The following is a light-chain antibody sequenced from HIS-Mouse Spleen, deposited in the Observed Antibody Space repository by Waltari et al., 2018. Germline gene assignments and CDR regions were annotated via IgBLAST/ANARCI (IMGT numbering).Light chain of an antibody. Sequence: QSVLTQPPSASGTPGQRVTISCSGSSSNIGSHYVSWYQQPPGTAPKLLIYRNNQRPSGVPDRFSGSKSGTSASLAISGLRSEDEADYYCAAWDDSLSGVVFGGGTKLTVL. CDR2: RNN. V-gene: IGLV1-47*01. J-gene: IGLJ2*01. CDR3: AAWDDSLSGVV. CDR1: SSNIGSHY.